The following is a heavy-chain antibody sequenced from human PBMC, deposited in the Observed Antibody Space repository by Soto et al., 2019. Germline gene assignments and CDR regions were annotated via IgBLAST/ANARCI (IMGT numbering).Heavy chain of an antibody. V-gene: IGHV1-69*01. D-gene: IGHD6-19*01. CDR2: IIPIFGTA. CDR3: ATRGRGYSSGWSGHFFDY. CDR1: GGTFSSYA. J-gene: IGHJ4*02. Sequence: QVQLVQSGAEVKKPGSSVKVSCKASGGTFSSYAISWVQQAPGQGLEWMGGIIPIFGTANYAQKFQGRVTITADESTSTAYMELSSLRSEDTAVYYCATRGRGYSSGWSGHFFDYWGQGTLVTVSS.